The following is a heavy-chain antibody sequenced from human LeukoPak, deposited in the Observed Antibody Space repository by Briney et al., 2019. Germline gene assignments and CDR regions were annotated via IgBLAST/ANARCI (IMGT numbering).Heavy chain of an antibody. V-gene: IGHV1-18*04. J-gene: IGHJ6*02. D-gene: IGHD2-2*01. Sequence: ASVKVSCKASGYTFTGYYMHWVRQAPGQGLEWMGWISAYNGNSNYAQKLQGRVTMTTDTSTSTAYMELRSLRSDDTAVYYCARYCSSTSCASPYGMDVWGQGTTVTVSS. CDR2: ISAYNGNS. CDR1: GYTFTGYY. CDR3: ARYCSSTSCASPYGMDV.